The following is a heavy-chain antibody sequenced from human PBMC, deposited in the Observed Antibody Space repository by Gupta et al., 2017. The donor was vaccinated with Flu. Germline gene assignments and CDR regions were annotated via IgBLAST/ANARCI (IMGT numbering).Heavy chain of an antibody. CDR2: IWYDGSNK. D-gene: IGHD3-3*01. V-gene: IGHV3-33*01. CDR3: ARDSYYDFWSGYYSYYYYGMDV. CDR1: GFPFSSYG. J-gene: IGHJ6*02. Sequence: QVQLVESGGGGVLPGRSLRLSCAASGFPFSSYGMHWARQAPGKGLAWVAVIWYDGSNKYYADSVKGRFTISRDNSKNTLYLQMNSLRAEDTAVYYCARDSYYDFWSGYYSYYYYGMDVWGQGTTVTVSS.